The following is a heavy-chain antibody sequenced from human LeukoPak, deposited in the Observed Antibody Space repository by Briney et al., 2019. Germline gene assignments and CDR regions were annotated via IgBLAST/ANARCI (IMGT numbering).Heavy chain of an antibody. V-gene: IGHV1-2*06. D-gene: IGHD6-19*01. CDR1: GYTFTGYY. CDR2: INPNNGGT. Sequence: AAVKVSCKASGYTFTGYYTHWVRQAHGQGLEWMGRINPNNGGTNYAQKFQVRVTLTRDTSISTAYLELRRLRSDDTAVYYCARGGLVNKDYWGQGTLVTVSS. CDR3: ARGGLVNKDY. J-gene: IGHJ4*02.